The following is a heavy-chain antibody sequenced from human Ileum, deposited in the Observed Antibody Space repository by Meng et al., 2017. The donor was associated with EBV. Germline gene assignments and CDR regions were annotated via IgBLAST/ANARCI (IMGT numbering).Heavy chain of an antibody. CDR1: GGSISRSEW. V-gene: IGHV4-4*02. D-gene: IGHD3-22*01. Sequence: QLQLQKSGPGLVKPSETMSLACAVSGGSISRSEWWSWVRQPPGKGLEWIGETSHSGSTNYSPSLKSRVTISLDKSKNQLSLKLNSVTAADTAVYYCASSDYYRSDYWGQGTLVTVSS. J-gene: IGHJ4*02. CDR3: ASSDYYRSDY. CDR2: TSHSGST.